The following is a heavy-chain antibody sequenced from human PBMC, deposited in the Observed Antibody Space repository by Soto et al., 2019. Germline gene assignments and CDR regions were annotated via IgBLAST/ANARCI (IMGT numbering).Heavy chain of an antibody. Sequence: QVPLVQSGAEVKKPGASVKVSCKASGYTFTSYGISWVRQAPGQGLEWMGWISAYNGNTNYAQKLQGRVTMTTDTSTSTAYMELRSLRSDDTAVYYCARENYASGRTTFYYYGMDVWGQGTTVTVSS. D-gene: IGHD3-10*01. CDR2: ISAYNGNT. CDR3: ARENYASGRTTFYYYGMDV. CDR1: GYTFTSYG. V-gene: IGHV1-18*01. J-gene: IGHJ6*02.